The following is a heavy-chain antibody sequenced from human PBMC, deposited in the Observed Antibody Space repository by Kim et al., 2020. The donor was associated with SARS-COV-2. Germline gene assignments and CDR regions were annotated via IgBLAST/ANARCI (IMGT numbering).Heavy chain of an antibody. J-gene: IGHJ4*02. V-gene: IGHV4-34*01. Sequence: RVTISVDTSKNQFSLKLSSVTAADTAVYYCARAGRNYDILTGYYGYYFDYWGQGTLVTVSS. CDR3: ARAGRNYDILTGYYGYYFDY. D-gene: IGHD3-9*01.